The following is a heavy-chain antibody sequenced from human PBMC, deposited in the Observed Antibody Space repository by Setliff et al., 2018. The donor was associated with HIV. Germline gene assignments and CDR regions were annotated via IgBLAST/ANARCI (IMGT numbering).Heavy chain of an antibody. V-gene: IGHV3-30*04. CDR1: GFTFSDYA. Sequence: PGGSLRLSCAASGFTFSDYAMYWVRQAPGKGLEWVTVISYDGSNESYADSVKGRFTISRDNSKNTLYLQMNSLRAEDTAVYYCAKDPRAAVATICDYWGQGTLVTVS. CDR3: AKDPRAAVATICDY. J-gene: IGHJ4*02. CDR2: ISYDGSNE. D-gene: IGHD5-12*01.